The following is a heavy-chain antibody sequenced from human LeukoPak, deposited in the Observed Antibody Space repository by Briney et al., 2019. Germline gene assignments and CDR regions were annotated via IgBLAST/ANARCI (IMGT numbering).Heavy chain of an antibody. CDR2: ISGSGGTT. V-gene: IGHV3-23*01. J-gene: IGHJ4*02. CDR3: AKVRYVGYYFDT. Sequence: GGSLRLSCAASGFTFSNYAMNWVRQARGEGLEWVSSISGSGGTTYYADSVKGRFTISRDNSKNTLYLQMNSLRAEDTAVYYCAKVRYVGYYFDTWGQGTLVTVSS. CDR1: GFTFSNYA. D-gene: IGHD3-9*01.